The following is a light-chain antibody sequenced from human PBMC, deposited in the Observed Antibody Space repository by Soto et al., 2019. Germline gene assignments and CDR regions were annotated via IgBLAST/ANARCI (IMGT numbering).Light chain of an antibody. CDR2: GNK. V-gene: IGLV1-40*01. CDR3: QSYDNNLRGVL. CDR1: SSNIGAGSD. J-gene: IGLJ2*01. Sequence: QSVLTQPPSVSGAPGQIVTISCTGSSSNIGAGSDVHWYQQSPGRVPKLLVYGNKHRPSGVPGRFSASKSGTSASLAITGLQADDEADYYCQSYDNNLRGVLFGGGTKLTVL.